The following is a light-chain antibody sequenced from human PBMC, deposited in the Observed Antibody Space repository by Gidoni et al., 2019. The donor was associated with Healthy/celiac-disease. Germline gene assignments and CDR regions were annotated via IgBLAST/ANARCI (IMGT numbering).Light chain of an antibody. CDR1: SSDVGGYNY. CDR2: DVS. V-gene: IGLV2-14*01. CDR3: SSYTSSRTRV. J-gene: IGLJ3*02. Sequence: QSALTQPASVSGSPGQSTTISCTGTSSDVGGYNYVSWYQQHPGKAPKLMIYDVSTRPSGVSNRFSGSKSGNTASLTISGLQAEDEADYYCSSYTSSRTRVFGGGTKLTVL.